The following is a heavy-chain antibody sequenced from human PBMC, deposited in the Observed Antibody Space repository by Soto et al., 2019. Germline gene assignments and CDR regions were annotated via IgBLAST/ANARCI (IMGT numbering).Heavy chain of an antibody. V-gene: IGHV4-59*01. D-gene: IGHD1-26*01. CDR1: GGSISSYY. Sequence: SETLSLTCTVSGGSISSYYWSWIRQPPGKGLEWIGYIYYSGSTNYNPPLKSRVTISVDMSKNQFSLKPSSVTAADTAVYYCARDGGGSYYPYYFDYWGQGTLVTVSS. CDR3: ARDGGGSYYPYYFDY. J-gene: IGHJ4*02. CDR2: IYYSGST.